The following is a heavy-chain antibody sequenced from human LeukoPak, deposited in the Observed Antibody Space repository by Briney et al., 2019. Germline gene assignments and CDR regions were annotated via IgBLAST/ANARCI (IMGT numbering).Heavy chain of an antibody. CDR1: GFTFSSYE. CDR2: ISSGSTI. V-gene: IGHV3-48*03. CDR3: AKSRIVVVTAIDY. Sequence: PGGSLRLSCAASGFTFSSYEMNWVRQAPGKGLEWVSYISSGSTIYDADSVKGRFTISRDNSKNTLHLQMNNLRAEDTAIYYCAKSRIVVVTAIDYWGQGILVTVSS. J-gene: IGHJ4*02. D-gene: IGHD2-21*02.